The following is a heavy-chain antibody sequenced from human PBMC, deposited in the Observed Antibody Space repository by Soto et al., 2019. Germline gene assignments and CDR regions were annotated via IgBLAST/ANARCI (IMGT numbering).Heavy chain of an antibody. CDR3: ARIKFIAARRVNWFDP. Sequence: ASVKVSCKASGYTFTSYDINWVRQATGQGLEWMGWMNPNSGNTGYAQKFQGRVTMTRNTSISTAYMELSSLRSVDTAVYYCARIKFIAARRVNWFDPWGQGTLVTVSS. CDR1: GYTFTSYD. D-gene: IGHD6-6*01. J-gene: IGHJ5*02. V-gene: IGHV1-8*01. CDR2: MNPNSGNT.